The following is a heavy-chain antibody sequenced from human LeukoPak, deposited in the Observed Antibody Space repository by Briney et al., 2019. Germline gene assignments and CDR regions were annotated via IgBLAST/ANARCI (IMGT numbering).Heavy chain of an antibody. J-gene: IGHJ4*02. CDR3: ARDPGRGGKAVMDY. CDR2: IKEDGRVK. D-gene: IGHD3-16*01. Sequence: PGGSLRLSCAASGFIFGDYWMNWVRQAPGKGLEWVANIKEDGRVKNYVDSVRGRFTISRDNAKNSLSLEMNSLRAEDTAVYYCARDPGRGGKAVMDYWGRGTLVTVSS. CDR1: GFIFGDYW. V-gene: IGHV3-7*01.